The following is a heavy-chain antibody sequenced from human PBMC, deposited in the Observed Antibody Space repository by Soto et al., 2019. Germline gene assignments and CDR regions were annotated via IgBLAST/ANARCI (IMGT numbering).Heavy chain of an antibody. V-gene: IGHV5-51*01. CDR1: GYSFTSYW. CDR3: ARTFGAPKFKEKSGYYYGMDV. J-gene: IGHJ6*02. Sequence: GESLKISCKGSGYSFTSYWIGWVRQMPGKGLEWMGIIYPGDSDTRYSPSFQGQVTISADKSISTAYLQWSSLKASDTAMYYCARTFGAPKFKEKSGYYYGMDVWGQGTTVTVSS. D-gene: IGHD3-16*01. CDR2: IYPGDSDT.